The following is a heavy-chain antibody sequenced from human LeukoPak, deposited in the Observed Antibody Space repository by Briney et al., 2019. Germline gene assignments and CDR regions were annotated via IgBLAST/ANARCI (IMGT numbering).Heavy chain of an antibody. CDR2: TRYDGTDK. J-gene: IGHJ4*02. V-gene: IGHV3-30*02. CDR1: GFTFSVYG. Sequence: PGGSLRLSCAASGFTFSVYGMHWVRQAPGKGLEWAAFTRYDGTDKYYADSVRGRFTISRDNSKNTLYLQMNSLRAEDTAVYYCAKGKCSSNSCYVFDYWGQGTLVTVSS. CDR3: AKGKCSSNSCYVFDY. D-gene: IGHD2-2*01.